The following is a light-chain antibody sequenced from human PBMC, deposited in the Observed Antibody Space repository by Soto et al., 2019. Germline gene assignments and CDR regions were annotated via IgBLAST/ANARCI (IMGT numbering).Light chain of an antibody. J-gene: IGKJ5*01. CDR2: AAS. CDR3: HQYNSDLLT. Sequence: DIQMTQSPSSLSASVGDRVTITCRASQGIYNYLAWYQQKPGKAPKLLIYAASTLEAGVPSRFSGSRSGTDFTLTISSLQPEDVATYYCHQYNSDLLTFGQGTRLEIK. CDR1: QGIYNY. V-gene: IGKV1-27*01.